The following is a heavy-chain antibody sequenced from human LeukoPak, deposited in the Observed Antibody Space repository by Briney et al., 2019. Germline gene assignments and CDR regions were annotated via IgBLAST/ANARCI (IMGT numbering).Heavy chain of an antibody. CDR2: IKQDGSEE. J-gene: IGHJ6*03. Sequence: PGGSLRLSCAASGFTFSSYWMSLVRQAPGKGLEWVANIKQDGSEEYYVDSVKGRFTISRDNAKNSLYLQMNSLRAEDTAVYYCARVVHYYYYMDVWGKGTTVTVSS. D-gene: IGHD3-10*01. CDR3: ARVVHYYYYMDV. CDR1: GFTFSSYW. V-gene: IGHV3-7*01.